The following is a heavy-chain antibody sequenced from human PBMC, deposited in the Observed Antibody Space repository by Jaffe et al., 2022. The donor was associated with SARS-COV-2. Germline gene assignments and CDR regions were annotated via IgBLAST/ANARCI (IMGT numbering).Heavy chain of an antibody. CDR1: GFTFNNYW. CDR2: ISGHGSIT. D-gene: IGHD2-15*01. CDR3: ARSLGGPRPSYLESDYGMDV. J-gene: IGHJ6*02. Sequence: EAQLVESGGGLVQPGGSLRLSCAASGFTFNNYWVHWVRQAPGRGLVWVSRISGHGSITDYADSVKGRFTISRDNAKNTLSLQMNSLRAEDTAVYFCARSLGGPRPSYLESDYGMDVWGQGTTVIVSS. V-gene: IGHV3-74*01.